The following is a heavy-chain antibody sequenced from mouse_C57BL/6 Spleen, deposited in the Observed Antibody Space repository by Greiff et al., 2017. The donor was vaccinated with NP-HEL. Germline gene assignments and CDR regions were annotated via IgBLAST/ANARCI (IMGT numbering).Heavy chain of an antibody. Sequence: QVQLQQSGAELVKPGASVKLSCKASGYTFTEYTIHWVKQRSGQGLEWIGWFYPGSGSIKYNEKFKDKATLTADKSSSTVYMELSRLTSEDSAVYFCARHEGLVAHYYGSSAWFAYWGQGTLVTVSA. CDR2: FYPGSGSI. D-gene: IGHD1-1*01. J-gene: IGHJ3*01. V-gene: IGHV1-62-2*01. CDR1: GYTFTEYT. CDR3: ARHEGLVAHYYGSSAWFAY.